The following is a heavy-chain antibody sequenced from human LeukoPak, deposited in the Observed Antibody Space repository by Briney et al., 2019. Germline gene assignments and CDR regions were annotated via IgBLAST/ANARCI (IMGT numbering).Heavy chain of an antibody. V-gene: IGHV4-39*07. CDR1: GGSISSSTYF. J-gene: IGHJ5*02. CDR3: ARESLTWLQSRTSWFDP. CDR2: IYYSGST. Sequence: SETLSLTCTVSGGSISSSTYFWGWIRQPPGKGLEWIGTIYYSGSTYYNPSLKSRVTISVDSSKNQFSLGLSSVTAADTAVYYCARESLTWLQSRTSWFDPWGQGTLVTVSS. D-gene: IGHD5-24*01.